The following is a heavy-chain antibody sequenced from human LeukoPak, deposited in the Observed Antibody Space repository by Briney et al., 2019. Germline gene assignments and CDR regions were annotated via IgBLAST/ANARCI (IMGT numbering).Heavy chain of an antibody. J-gene: IGHJ4*02. CDR3: ARDLSGIAGYTYGRGIDY. V-gene: IGHV3-7*01. Sequence: GGSLRLSCAASGFTVSSNYMTWVRQAPGKGLEWVANIKKDGSEKYYVDAVKGRFTISRDNAKTSLYLQMNSPRAEDTAVYYCARDLSGIAGYTYGRGIDYWGQGTLVTVSS. D-gene: IGHD5-18*01. CDR1: GFTVSSNY. CDR2: IKKDGSEK.